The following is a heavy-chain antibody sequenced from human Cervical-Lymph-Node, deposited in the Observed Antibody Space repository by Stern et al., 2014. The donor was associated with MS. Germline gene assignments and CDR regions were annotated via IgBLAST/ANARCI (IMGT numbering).Heavy chain of an antibody. CDR1: GYTFTDYF. CDR3: ARGGGTYGSWFDP. CDR2: FNPDSGGT. J-gene: IGHJ5*02. V-gene: IGHV1-2*06. D-gene: IGHD1-26*01. Sequence: VQLVQSGAEVKKPGASMKVSCKASGYTFTDYFIHWVRQAPGQGLEWMGRFNPDSGGTSYAQKFQGRVTMTRDTSITAAYMELSSLIYDDTAMYYCARGGGTYGSWFDPWGQGTLVTDSS.